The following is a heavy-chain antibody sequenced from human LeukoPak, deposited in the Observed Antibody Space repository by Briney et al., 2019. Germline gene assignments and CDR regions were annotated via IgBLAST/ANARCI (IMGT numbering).Heavy chain of an antibody. CDR3: AREGYYYDSSGYPY. J-gene: IGHJ4*02. CDR1: VYTFTIYD. CDR2: MNPNSGNT. Sequence: ASVKLSFTASVYTFTIYDINWVRQATGQGLEWMGWMNPNSGNTGYAQKFQGRVTMTRNTSISTAYMELSSLRSEDTAVYYCAREGYYYDSSGYPYWGQGTLVTVSS. V-gene: IGHV1-8*01. D-gene: IGHD3-22*01.